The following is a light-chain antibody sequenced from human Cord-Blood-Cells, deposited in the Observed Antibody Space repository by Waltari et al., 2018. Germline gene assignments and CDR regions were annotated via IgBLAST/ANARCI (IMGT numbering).Light chain of an antibody. CDR3: QQYGSSPET. CDR2: GAS. CDR1: QSVSSSY. J-gene: IGKJ2*01. Sequence: EIVLTQSPGTLSLSPGERATLSCRASQSVSSSYLAWYQQKPGRAPRLLIYGASSRATGLPDRVSGSGSGTDFTLTISRLEPEDFAVYYCQQYGSSPETFGQGTKLEIK. V-gene: IGKV3-20*01.